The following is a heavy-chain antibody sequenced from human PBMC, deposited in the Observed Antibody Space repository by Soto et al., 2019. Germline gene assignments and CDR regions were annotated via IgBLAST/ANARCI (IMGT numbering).Heavy chain of an antibody. J-gene: IGHJ4*02. D-gene: IGHD6-13*01. V-gene: IGHV4-39*01. Sequence: QLQLQESGPGLVKPSETLSLTCSVSGGSISSGNYYWGWIRQPPGKGLEWIGSIYYSGSTYYNPSFKSRVTTSVDTSKNQFSLKLSSVTAADTAVYYCARQRYSDTFDYWGQGTLVTVSS. CDR1: GGSISSGNYY. CDR2: IYYSGST. CDR3: ARQRYSDTFDY.